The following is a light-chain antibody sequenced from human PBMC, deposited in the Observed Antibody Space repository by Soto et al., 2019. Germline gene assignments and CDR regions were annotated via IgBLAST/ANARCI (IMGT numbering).Light chain of an antibody. Sequence: QSALTQPASVSGSPGQSITISCTGASSDVGSYNYDSWYQQHPGKAPKLMIYDVSNRPSGVSNRFSGSKSGNTASLTISGLQAEDEADYYCSSYTRSSTVVFGGGTKLTVL. CDR3: SSYTRSSTVV. CDR1: SSDVGSYNY. V-gene: IGLV2-14*01. CDR2: DVS. J-gene: IGLJ2*01.